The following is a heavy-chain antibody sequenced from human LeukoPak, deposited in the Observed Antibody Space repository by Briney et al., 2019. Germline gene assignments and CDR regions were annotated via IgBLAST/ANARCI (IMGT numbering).Heavy chain of an antibody. J-gene: IGHJ4*02. V-gene: IGHV3-48*01. CDR3: TRQSQIDY. Sequence: GGSLRLSCAASGCTFSRYSMNWIRQAPGMGLEWISFISSSGSTIYYADSEKGRFTITRDNAKNSLYLQMTSPRTEDKAVYYCTRQSQIDYWGQGTLVTVSS. CDR1: GCTFSRYS. CDR2: ISSSGSTI.